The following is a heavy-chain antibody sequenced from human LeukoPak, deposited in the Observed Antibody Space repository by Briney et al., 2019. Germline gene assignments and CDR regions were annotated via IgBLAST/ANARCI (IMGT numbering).Heavy chain of an antibody. V-gene: IGHV3-9*01. CDR1: GFTFDDYA. CDR3: AKDSSSTNNYVGGNAFDY. J-gene: IGHJ4*02. D-gene: IGHD4-11*01. Sequence: GGSLRLSCAASGFTFDDYAMHWVRQAPGKGLEWVSGISWNNGSRAYADSVKGRFTISRDNAKNSLYLQMNSLRAEDTALYYCAKDSSSTNNYVGGNAFDYWGQGTLVTASS. CDR2: ISWNNGSR.